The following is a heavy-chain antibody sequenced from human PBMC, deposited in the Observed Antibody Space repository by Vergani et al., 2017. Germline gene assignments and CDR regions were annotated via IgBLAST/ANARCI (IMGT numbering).Heavy chain of an antibody. J-gene: IGHJ5*02. D-gene: IGHD5-24*01. CDR3: ARGWLQLDWFDP. CDR2: IYYSGST. CDR1: GFTFSSYA. Sequence: VQLLESGGGLVQPGGSLRLSCAASGFTFSSYAMSWVRQAPGKGLEWIGYIYYSGSTNYNPSLKSRVTISVDTSKNQFSLKLSSVTAADTAVYYCARGWLQLDWFDPWGQGTLVTVSS. V-gene: IGHV4-59*01.